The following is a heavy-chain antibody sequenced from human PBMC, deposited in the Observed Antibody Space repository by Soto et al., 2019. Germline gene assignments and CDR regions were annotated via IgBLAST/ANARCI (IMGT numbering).Heavy chain of an antibody. D-gene: IGHD2-21*02. CDR2: ISGSGGST. J-gene: IGHJ5*02. Sequence: GGSLRLSCVASGFTFCGNVMSWVRQAPGKGLEWISIISGSGGSTYYADSVKGRFTISRDNSNNTLYLQMHSLTAADTAVYYCAKNGCGGDCYSSVAGNWFDPWGQGTLVTVSS. V-gene: IGHV3-23*01. CDR1: GFTFCGNV. CDR3: AKNGCGGDCYSSVAGNWFDP.